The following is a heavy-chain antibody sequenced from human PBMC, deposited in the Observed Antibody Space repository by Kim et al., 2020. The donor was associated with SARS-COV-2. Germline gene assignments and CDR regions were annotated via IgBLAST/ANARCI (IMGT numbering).Heavy chain of an antibody. V-gene: IGHV4-61*01. Sequence: SETLSLTCTVSGGSVSSGSYYWSWIRQPPGKGLEWIGYIYYSGSTNYNPSLKSRVTISVDTSKNQFSLKLSSVTAADTAVYYCARERSIRWFDPWGQGT. D-gene: IGHD3-10*01. CDR1: GGSVSSGSYY. CDR3: ARERSIRWFDP. CDR2: IYYSGST. J-gene: IGHJ5*02.